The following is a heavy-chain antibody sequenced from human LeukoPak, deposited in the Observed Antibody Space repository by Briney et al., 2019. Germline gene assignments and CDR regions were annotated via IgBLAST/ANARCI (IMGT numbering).Heavy chain of an antibody. CDR2: INPNIGTT. CDR1: GSSFTGYY. J-gene: IGHJ5*02. D-gene: IGHD3-10*01. CDR3: AREFHFGSGRRGYNWFDP. V-gene: IGHV1-2*02. Sequence: GSVQVSCKASGSSFTGYYIQWVRQAPGQGLEWVGWINPNIGTTKFAQKFQGRVAMTRDTSTNTAYMEMSSLRSDDTAVYYCAREFHFGSGRRGYNWFDPWGQGTLVTVSS.